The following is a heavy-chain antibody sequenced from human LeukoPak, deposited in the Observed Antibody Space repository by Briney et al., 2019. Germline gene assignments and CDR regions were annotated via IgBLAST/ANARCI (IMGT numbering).Heavy chain of an antibody. CDR2: TYYRSKWYN. CDR1: GDSVSSNSAA. Sequence: SQTLSLTCAISGDSVSSNSAAWNWIRQSPSRGLEWLGRTYYRSKWYNDYAVSVKSRITINPDTSKNQFSLKLSSVTAADTAVYYCARGRGMRYYDFWSGYGYWGQGTLVTVSS. CDR3: ARGRGMRYYDFWSGYGY. J-gene: IGHJ4*02. V-gene: IGHV6-1*01. D-gene: IGHD3-3*01.